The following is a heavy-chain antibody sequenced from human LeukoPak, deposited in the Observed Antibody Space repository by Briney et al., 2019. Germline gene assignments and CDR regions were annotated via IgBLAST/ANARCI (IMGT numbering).Heavy chain of an antibody. J-gene: IGHJ6*02. CDR3: ARDSRSGSYRRRHYYYYYGMDV. D-gene: IGHD3-10*01. V-gene: IGHV3-11*01. Sequence: GGSLRLSCAASGFTFSDYYMSWIRQAPGKGLEWVSYISSSGSTIYYADSVKGRFTISRDNATNSLYLQMNSLRAEDTAVYYCARDSRSGSYRRRHYYYYYGMDVWGQGTTVTVSS. CDR1: GFTFSDYY. CDR2: ISSSGSTI.